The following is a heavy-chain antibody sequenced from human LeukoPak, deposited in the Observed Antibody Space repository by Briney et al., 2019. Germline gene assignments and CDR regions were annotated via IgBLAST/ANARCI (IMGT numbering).Heavy chain of an antibody. CDR1: GFTFNSYS. Sequence: GGSLRLSCAASGFTFNSYSMNWVRQAPGKGLEWVSSISSSSSYIYYADSVKGRFTISRDNAKNSLYLQMNSLRAEDTAVYYCARGVVVVTAIPRGFGCWGQGTLVTVSS. J-gene: IGHJ4*02. CDR2: ISSSSSYI. V-gene: IGHV3-21*01. D-gene: IGHD2-21*02. CDR3: ARGVVVVTAIPRGFGC.